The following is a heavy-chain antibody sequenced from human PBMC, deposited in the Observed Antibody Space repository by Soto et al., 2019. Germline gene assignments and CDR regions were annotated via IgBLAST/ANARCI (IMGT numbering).Heavy chain of an antibody. CDR1: GFTFSSYS. J-gene: IGHJ4*02. D-gene: IGHD6-6*01. CDR2: ISSSSSDI. V-gene: IGHV3-21*05. CDR3: ARDDKLKKMCY. Sequence: GGSLRLSCAASGFTFSSYSMNWVRQAPGKGLEWVSCISSSSSDIYYADSVKGRFTISRDNANNSLSPQMNSLRAEGTAVYDGARDDKLKKMCYWGPGTLVTISS.